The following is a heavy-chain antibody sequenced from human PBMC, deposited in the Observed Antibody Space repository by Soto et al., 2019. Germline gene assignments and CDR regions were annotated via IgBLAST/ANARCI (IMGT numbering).Heavy chain of an antibody. D-gene: IGHD4-17*01. CDR1: GYTFTRYA. V-gene: IGHV1-18*01. J-gene: IGHJ4*02. CDR3: ARDVAYGLIDY. CDR2: INAYNGNT. Sequence: QVQLVQSGAEVKKPGASVKVSCKPSGYTFTRYAISWVRQAPGQGLEWMGWINAYNGNTHYAQKLQGRVTMTTDTYTSTAYMELRSLSSDDTAVYYCARDVAYGLIDYWGQGTLVTVSS.